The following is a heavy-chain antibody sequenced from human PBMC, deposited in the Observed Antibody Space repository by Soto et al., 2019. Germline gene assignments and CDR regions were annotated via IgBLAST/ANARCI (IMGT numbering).Heavy chain of an antibody. CDR1: GYTFTSYG. J-gene: IGHJ3*02. CDR3: ARDRPITMIVVVTPIDI. Sequence: GASVKVSCKASGYTFTSYGISWVRQAPGQGLEWMGWISAYNGNTNYAQKLQGRVTMTTDTSTSTAYMELRSLRSDDTAVYYCARDRPITMIVVVTPIDIWGQGTMVTV. V-gene: IGHV1-18*04. CDR2: ISAYNGNT. D-gene: IGHD3-22*01.